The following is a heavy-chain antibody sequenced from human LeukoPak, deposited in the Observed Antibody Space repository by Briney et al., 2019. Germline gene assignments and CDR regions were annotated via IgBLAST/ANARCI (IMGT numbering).Heavy chain of an antibody. CDR2: IYHSGTT. CDR1: GYSITSSSW. V-gene: IGHV4-28*03. J-gene: IGHJ4*02. Sequence: SDTLSLTCAVSGYSITSSSWWGWIRQPPGKGLEWIGYIYHSGTTYYNPSLQSRVTMSVDTSKNQFSLKLTSVTAADTAVYYCARGVNYYDSSGYSATFDYWGQGTLVTVS. CDR3: ARGVNYYDSSGYSATFDY. D-gene: IGHD3-22*01.